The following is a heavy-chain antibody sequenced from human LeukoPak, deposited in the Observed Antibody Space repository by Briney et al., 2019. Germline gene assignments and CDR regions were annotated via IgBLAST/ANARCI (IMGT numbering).Heavy chain of an antibody. CDR3: ARAFSSNFHYGMDV. V-gene: IGHV3-7*01. CDR1: GFTFSSYW. D-gene: IGHD6-6*01. Sequence: GGSLRLSCAASGFTFSSYWMSWVRRAPGKGLEWVANIKQDGSEKYYVDSVKGRFTISRDNAKNSLYLQMNSLRAEDTAVYYCARAFSSNFHYGMDVWGQGTTVTVSS. J-gene: IGHJ6*02. CDR2: IKQDGSEK.